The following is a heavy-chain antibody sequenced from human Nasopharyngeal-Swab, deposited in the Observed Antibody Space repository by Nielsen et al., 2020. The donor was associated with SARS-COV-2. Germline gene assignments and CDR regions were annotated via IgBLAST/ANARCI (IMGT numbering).Heavy chain of an antibody. Sequence: SETLSLTCTVSGGSISSSSYYWGWIRQPPGKGLEWIGSIYYSGSTYYNPSLKSRVTISVDTSKNQFSLKLGSVTAADTAVYYCARQVGATVLDYWGQGTLVTVSS. CDR3: ARQVGATVLDY. CDR2: IYYSGST. V-gene: IGHV4-39*01. J-gene: IGHJ4*02. CDR1: GGSISSSSYY. D-gene: IGHD1-26*01.